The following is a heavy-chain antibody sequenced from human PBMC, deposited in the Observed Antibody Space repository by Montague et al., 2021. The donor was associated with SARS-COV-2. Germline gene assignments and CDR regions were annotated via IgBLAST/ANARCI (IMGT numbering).Heavy chain of an antibody. J-gene: IGHJ6*02. CDR3: AATSGDIVVVVAAYYGMDV. D-gene: IGHD2-15*01. Sequence: ETLSLTCEVSGASISSNNWWIWVRQSPGKGLEWVSYISSSGSTIYYADSVKGRFTISRDNAKNSLYLQMNSLRAEDTAVYYCAATSGDIVVVVAAYYGMDVWGQGTTVTVSS. CDR2: ISSSGSTI. CDR1: GASISSNN. V-gene: IGHV3-48*04.